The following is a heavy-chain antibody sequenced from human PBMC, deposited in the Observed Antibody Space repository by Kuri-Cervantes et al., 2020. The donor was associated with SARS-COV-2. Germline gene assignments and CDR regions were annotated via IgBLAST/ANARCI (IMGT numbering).Heavy chain of an antibody. Sequence: SETLSLTCAVYGGSFSGYYWSWIRQPPGKGLEWIGEINHSGSTNYNPSLKSRVTVSVDTSKNQFSLKLSSVTAADTAVYYCARVALTGTAFDIWGQGTMVTVSS. J-gene: IGHJ3*02. D-gene: IGHD1-20*01. CDR1: GGSFSGYY. CDR3: ARVALTGTAFDI. CDR2: INHSGST. V-gene: IGHV4-34*01.